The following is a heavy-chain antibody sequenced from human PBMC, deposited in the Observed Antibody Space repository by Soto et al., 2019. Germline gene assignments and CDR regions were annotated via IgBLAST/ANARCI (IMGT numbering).Heavy chain of an antibody. CDR2: IYYNGST. V-gene: IGHV4-59*01. CDR3: ARVGPISVVVTAPNWFDP. J-gene: IGHJ5*02. CDR1: GDSISSYY. Sequence: PSETLSLTCTVSGDSISSYYWSWIRQPPGKGLEWIGYIYYNGSTNYNPSIKSRVTISVDTSKNQFSLKLSSVTAADTAVYYCARVGPISVVVTAPNWFDPWGKGTLVTVSS. D-gene: IGHD2-21*02.